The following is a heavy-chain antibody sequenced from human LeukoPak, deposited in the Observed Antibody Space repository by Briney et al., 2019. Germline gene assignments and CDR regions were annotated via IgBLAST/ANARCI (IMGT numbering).Heavy chain of an antibody. CDR3: AREGGVALEEAFDI. J-gene: IGHJ3*02. CDR1: GFTFSSYA. V-gene: IGHV3-64*01. D-gene: IGHD2-15*01. CDR2: ISSNGGST. Sequence: PGGSLRLSCAASGFTFSSYAMHWVRQAPGKGLEYVSAISSNGGSTYYANSVKGRFTISRDNSKNTLYLQMGRLRAEDMAVYYCAREGGVALEEAFDIWGQGTMVTVSS.